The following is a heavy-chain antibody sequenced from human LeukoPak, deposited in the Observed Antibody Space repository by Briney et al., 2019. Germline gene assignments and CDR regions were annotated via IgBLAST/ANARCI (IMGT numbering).Heavy chain of an antibody. D-gene: IGHD3-16*01. CDR2: IKQDGSEK. V-gene: IGHV3-7*03. CDR3: ARDGFGTGSN. CDR1: GFTFSGNW. J-gene: IGHJ4*02. Sequence: PGGSLRLSCAASGFTFSGNWMHWVRQAPGKGLEWVANIKQDGSEKNYVDSVKGRFIISRDNAKNSLYLQMNTLRADDTAVYYCARDGFGTGSNWGQGTLVTVSS.